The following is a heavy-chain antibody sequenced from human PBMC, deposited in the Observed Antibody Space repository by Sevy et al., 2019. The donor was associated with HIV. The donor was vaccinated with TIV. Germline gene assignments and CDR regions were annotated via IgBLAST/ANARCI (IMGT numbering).Heavy chain of an antibody. CDR2: IKSKTDGGTT. CDR1: EFTFSNAW. CDR3: TTDSKKRGLCALLDY. J-gene: IGHJ4*02. V-gene: IGHV3-15*01. Sequence: GGSLRLSCAASEFTFSNAWMSWVRQAPGKGLEWVGRIKSKTDGGTTDYAAPVKGRFTISRDDSKNTLYLQMNSLKTEDTAIYYCTTDSKKRGLCALLDYWGQGTLVTVSS. D-gene: IGHD3-10*01.